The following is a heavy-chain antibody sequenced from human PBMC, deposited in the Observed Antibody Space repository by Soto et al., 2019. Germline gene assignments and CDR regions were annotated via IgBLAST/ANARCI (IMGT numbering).Heavy chain of an antibody. CDR3: AKGTVLRYFDWLLSTDP. J-gene: IGHJ5*02. CDR1: GFTFSIYA. D-gene: IGHD3-9*01. CDR2: ISGSGGST. Sequence: GGSLRLSCAASGFTFSIYAMSWVRQAPGKGLEWVSAISGSGGSTYYADSVKGRFTISRDNSKNTLYLQMNSLRAEDTAVYYCAKGTVLRYFDWLLSTDPWGQGTLVTVSS. V-gene: IGHV3-23*01.